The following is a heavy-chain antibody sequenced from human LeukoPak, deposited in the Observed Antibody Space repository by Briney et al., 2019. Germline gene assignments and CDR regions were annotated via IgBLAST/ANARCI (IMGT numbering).Heavy chain of an antibody. J-gene: IGHJ3*02. V-gene: IGHV1-18*01. D-gene: IGHD6-13*01. CDR2: ISAYNGNT. Sequence: ASVKVSCKASGYTFTSYGISWVRQAPGQGLEWMGWISAYNGNTNYAQKLQGRVTMTTDTSTSTAYMELRSLRSDDTAVYYCARDLGQQLNDAFDIWGQGTMVTVSS. CDR1: GYTFTSYG. CDR3: ARDLGQQLNDAFDI.